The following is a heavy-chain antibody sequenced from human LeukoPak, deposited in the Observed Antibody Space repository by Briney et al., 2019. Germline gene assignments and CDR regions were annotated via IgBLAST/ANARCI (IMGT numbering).Heavy chain of an antibody. Sequence: SETLSLTCTVSGGSISSYYWSWIRQPPGKGLEWIGYIYYSGSTNYNPSLKSRVTISVDTSKNQFSLKLSSVTAADTAVYYCARAETYYDSSGYGYNWFDPWGQGTLVTVSS. CDR3: ARAETYYDSSGYGYNWFDP. V-gene: IGHV4-59*12. CDR1: GGSISSYY. J-gene: IGHJ5*02. CDR2: IYYSGST. D-gene: IGHD3-22*01.